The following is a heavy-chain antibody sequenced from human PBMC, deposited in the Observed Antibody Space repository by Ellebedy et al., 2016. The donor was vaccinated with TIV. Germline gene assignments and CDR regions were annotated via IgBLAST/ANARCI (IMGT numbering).Heavy chain of an antibody. V-gene: IGHV4-4*02. CDR3: ARDWTRGGGYFPSWFDP. Sequence: SQTLSLTFVVSGDSINSDNFWSWVRQSPGRGLECIGEVYHTGHTTYNPSLRSRVTISVDKSKSQFSLRLTCVTAAETAVYYCARDWTRGGGYFPSWFDPWGQGTLVTVSS. CDR1: GDSINSDNF. D-gene: IGHD2/OR15-2a*01. CDR2: VYHTGHT. J-gene: IGHJ5*02.